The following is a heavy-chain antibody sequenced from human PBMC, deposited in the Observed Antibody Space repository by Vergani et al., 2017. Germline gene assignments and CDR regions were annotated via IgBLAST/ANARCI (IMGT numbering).Heavy chain of an antibody. V-gene: IGHV3-23*01. CDR1: GFTFSSYA. J-gene: IGHJ6*03. CDR3: ARAYYSYMDV. Sequence: EVQLLESGGGLVQPGGSLRLSCAASGFTFSSYAMSWVRQAPGKGLEWVSSISGSGGYKHYADSVKGRFIISRDNSKNTLYLQMNSLRAEDTAVYYCARAYYSYMDVWGKGTTVTVSS. CDR2: ISGSGGYK.